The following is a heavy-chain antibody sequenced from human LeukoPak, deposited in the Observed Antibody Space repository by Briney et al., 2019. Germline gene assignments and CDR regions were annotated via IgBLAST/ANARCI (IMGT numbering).Heavy chain of an antibody. CDR1: GYTFTGYY. CDR3: ARGYRSSSSYYYYGMDV. J-gene: IGHJ6*02. D-gene: IGHD6-6*01. CDR2: INPNSGGT. Sequence: GASVKVSCKASGYTFTGYYMHWVRQAPGQGLEWMGWINPNSGGTNYAQKFQGRVTMTRDMSISTAYMELSRLRSDDTAVYYCARGYRSSSSYYYYGMDVWGQGTTVTVSS. V-gene: IGHV1-2*02.